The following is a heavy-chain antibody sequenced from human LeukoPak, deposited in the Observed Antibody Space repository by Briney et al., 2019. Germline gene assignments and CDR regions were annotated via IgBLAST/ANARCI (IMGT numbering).Heavy chain of an antibody. CDR1: GSSISSDYY. CDR3: ARQEVVVIGCFDS. D-gene: IGHD3-22*01. Sequence: PSETLSLTCSVSGSSISSDYYWGWVRQPPGKGLEWIGSIKHRGRSYYNPSLKSRVTISVDTSKNQFSLQLSSVTAADTAVYYCARQEVVVIGCFDSWGQGTLVSVSS. CDR2: IKHRGRS. J-gene: IGHJ4*02. V-gene: IGHV4-38-2*02.